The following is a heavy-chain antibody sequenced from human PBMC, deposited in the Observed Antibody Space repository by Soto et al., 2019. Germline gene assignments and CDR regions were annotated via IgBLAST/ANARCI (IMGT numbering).Heavy chain of an antibody. D-gene: IGHD2-21*02. V-gene: IGHV1-24*01. CDR2: FDPEDGET. CDR3: ATDGSAVTAFDY. Sequence: GASVKVSCKVSGYTLTELSMHWVRQAPGKGLEWMGGFDPEDGETIYAQKFQGRVTMTEDTSTDTAYMELSSLRSEDTAVYYCATDGSAVTAFDYWGQGTLVTVSS. CDR1: GYTLTELS. J-gene: IGHJ4*02.